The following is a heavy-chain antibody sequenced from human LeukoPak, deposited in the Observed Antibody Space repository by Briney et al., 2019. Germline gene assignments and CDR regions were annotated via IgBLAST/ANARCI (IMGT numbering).Heavy chain of an antibody. J-gene: IGHJ6*02. V-gene: IGHV4-59*08. CDR1: GGSISNYY. CDR2: VHYSGST. D-gene: IGHD6-19*01. Sequence: PSETLSLTCTVSGGSISNYYWSWLRQSPGEGLDWIGYVHYSGSTNYNPSLKSRVTVSVDMSQNQFSLKLNSVTAADTAVYFCARHSGFLTLYYSGLDVWGQGTTVTVSS. CDR3: ARHSGFLTLYYSGLDV.